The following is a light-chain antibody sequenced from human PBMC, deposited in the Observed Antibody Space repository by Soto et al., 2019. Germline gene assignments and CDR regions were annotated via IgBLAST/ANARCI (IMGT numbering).Light chain of an antibody. J-gene: IGKJ1*01. CDR1: QSISNS. V-gene: IGKV1-5*01. CDR3: QQYKNFWT. CDR2: DAS. Sequence: DVQMTQSPSTLSAYVGDRVTITCRASQSISNSLAWYQQKSGKAPKLLIYDASIVESGVPSRFSGSGSGTEFTLTVSSLQPDDFATYYCQQYKNFWTFGQGTKVQFK.